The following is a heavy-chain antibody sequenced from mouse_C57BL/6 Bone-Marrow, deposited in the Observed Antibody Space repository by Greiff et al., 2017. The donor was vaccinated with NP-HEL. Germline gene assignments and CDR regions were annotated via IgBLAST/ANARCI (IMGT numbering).Heavy chain of an antibody. CDR2: IDPEDGDT. D-gene: IGHD2-4*01. V-gene: IGHV14-1*01. CDR1: GFNIKDYY. J-gene: IGHJ2*01. Sequence: EVQLQQSGAELVRPGASVKLSCTASGFNIKDYYMHWVKQRPEPGLEWIGRIDPEDGDTEYAQKFQGPATMTADTSSNTAYLQLSSLTSEDTAVYYCTPYDYDEDWGQGTTLTVSS. CDR3: TPYDYDED.